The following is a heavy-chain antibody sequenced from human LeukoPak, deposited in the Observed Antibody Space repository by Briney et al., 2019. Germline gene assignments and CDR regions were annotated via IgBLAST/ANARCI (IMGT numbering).Heavy chain of an antibody. CDR2: INGGGHST. CDR3: ALRGYSYGSFDY. D-gene: IGHD5-18*01. V-gene: IGHV3-23*01. J-gene: IGHJ4*02. CDR1: GFTFINYA. Sequence: GGSLRLSCAASGFTFINYAMSWIRQALGKGLEWVSSINGGGHSTYYADSVKGRFTISRDNSKNTLYLQMNSLRAEDTAVYYCALRGYSYGSFDYWGQGTLVTVSS.